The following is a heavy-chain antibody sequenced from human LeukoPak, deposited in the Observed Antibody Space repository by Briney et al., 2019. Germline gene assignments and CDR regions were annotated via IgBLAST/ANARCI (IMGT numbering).Heavy chain of an antibody. CDR1: GYTFTSYD. D-gene: IGHD5-24*01. CDR3: ARDLWGDGYNSAY. V-gene: IGHV1-8*01. J-gene: IGHJ4*02. Sequence: GASVKVSCKASGYTFTSYDINWVRQATGQGLEWMGWMNPNSGNTGCAQKFQGRVTMTRNTSISTAYMELSSLRSEDTAVYYCARDLWGDGYNSAYWGQGTLVTVSS. CDR2: MNPNSGNT.